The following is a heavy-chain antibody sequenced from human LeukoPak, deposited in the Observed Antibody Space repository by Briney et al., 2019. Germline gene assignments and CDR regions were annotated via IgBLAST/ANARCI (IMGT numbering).Heavy chain of an antibody. Sequence: GASVKVSCKASGYTFTSYDINWVRQATGQGLEWMGWMNPNSGNTGYAQKFQGRVTMTRNTSISTAYMELSSLRSEDTALYYCATVFTPINGYGSGSYSFLGSLDPWGQGTLVTVSS. CDR1: GYTFTSYD. CDR2: MNPNSGNT. J-gene: IGHJ5*02. CDR3: ATVFTPINGYGSGSYSFLGSLDP. D-gene: IGHD3-10*01. V-gene: IGHV1-8*01.